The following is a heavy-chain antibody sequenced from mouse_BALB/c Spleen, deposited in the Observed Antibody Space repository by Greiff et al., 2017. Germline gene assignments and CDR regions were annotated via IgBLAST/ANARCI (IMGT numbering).Heavy chain of an antibody. CDR2: ISSGGSYT. D-gene: IGHD2-4*01. Sequence: EVNVVESGGGLVKPGGSLKLSCAASGFTFSSYAMSWVRQTPEKRLEWVATISSGGSYTYYPDSVKGRFTISRDNAKNTLYLQMSSLRSEDTAMYYCARQGYDYDDPFAYWGQGTLVTVSA. CDR1: GFTFSSYA. CDR3: ARQGYDYDDPFAY. V-gene: IGHV5-9-3*01. J-gene: IGHJ3*01.